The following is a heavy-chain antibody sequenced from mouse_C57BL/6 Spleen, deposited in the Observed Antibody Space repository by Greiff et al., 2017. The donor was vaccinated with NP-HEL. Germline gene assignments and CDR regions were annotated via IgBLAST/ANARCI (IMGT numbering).Heavy chain of an antibody. CDR2: IYPSDSET. CDR1: GYTFTSYW. J-gene: IGHJ1*03. Sequence: VQLQQPGAELVRPGSSVKLSCKASGYTFTSYWMDWVKQRPGQGLEWIGNIYPSDSETHYNQKFKDKATLTVDKSSSTAYMQLSSLTSEDSAVYYCARSPGWYFDVWGTGTTVTVSS. CDR3: ARSPGWYFDV. V-gene: IGHV1-61*01. D-gene: IGHD4-1*01.